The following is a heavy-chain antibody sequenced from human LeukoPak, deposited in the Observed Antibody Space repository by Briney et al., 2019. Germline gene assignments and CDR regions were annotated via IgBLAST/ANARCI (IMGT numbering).Heavy chain of an antibody. CDR2: INPNSGGT. V-gene: IGHV1-2*02. Sequence: ASVKVSCKASGYTFTGYYMHWVRQAPGQGLEWMGWINPNSGGTNYAQKFQGRVTMTRDTSISTAYMELSRLRSDDTAVYYCARAAIFMYSSGWASDAFDIWGQGTMVTVSS. J-gene: IGHJ3*02. D-gene: IGHD6-19*01. CDR3: ARAAIFMYSSGWASDAFDI. CDR1: GYTFTGYY.